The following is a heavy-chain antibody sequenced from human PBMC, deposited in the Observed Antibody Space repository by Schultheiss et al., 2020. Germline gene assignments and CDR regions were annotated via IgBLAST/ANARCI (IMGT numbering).Heavy chain of an antibody. V-gene: IGHV3-7*01. CDR2: IKQDGSEK. CDR3: AKDWLRRAAAAPDY. J-gene: IGHJ4*02. D-gene: IGHD6-13*01. Sequence: GGSLRLSCAASGFTFSSYWMSWVRQAPGKGLEWVANIKQDGSEKYYVDSVKGRFTISRDNAKNSLYLQMNSLRAEDTAVYYCAKDWLRRAAAAPDYWGQGTLVTVSS. CDR1: GFTFSSYW.